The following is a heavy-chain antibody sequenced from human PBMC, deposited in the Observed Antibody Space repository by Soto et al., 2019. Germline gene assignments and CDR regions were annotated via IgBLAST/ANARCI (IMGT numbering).Heavy chain of an antibody. CDR3: AREGYYDSSGYPSHFQYTWFDP. V-gene: IGHV4-30-4*01. Sequence: SETLSLTCTVSGGSISSGDYYWSWIRQPPGKGLEWIGYIYYSGSTYYNPSLKSRVIISVDTSKNQFSLKLSSVTAADTAVYYCAREGYYDSSGYPSHFQYTWFDPWGQGTLVTVSS. J-gene: IGHJ5*02. CDR1: GGSISSGDYY. CDR2: IYYSGST. D-gene: IGHD3-22*01.